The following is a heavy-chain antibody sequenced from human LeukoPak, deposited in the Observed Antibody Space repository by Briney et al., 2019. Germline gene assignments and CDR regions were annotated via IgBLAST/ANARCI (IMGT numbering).Heavy chain of an antibody. CDR2: ISWNSGSI. J-gene: IGHJ4*02. Sequence: GRSLRLSCAASGFTFDDYAMHWVRQAPGKGLEWVSGISWNSGSIGYADSVKGRFTISRDNAKNSLYLQMNSLRAEDTALYYCAKDYRQLERQGGIDCWGQGTLVTVSS. V-gene: IGHV3-9*01. D-gene: IGHD1-1*01. CDR1: GFTFDDYA. CDR3: AKDYRQLERQGGIDC.